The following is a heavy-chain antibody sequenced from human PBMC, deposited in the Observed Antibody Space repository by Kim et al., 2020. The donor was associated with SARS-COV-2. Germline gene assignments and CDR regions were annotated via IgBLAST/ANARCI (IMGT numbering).Heavy chain of an antibody. D-gene: IGHD2-8*01. CDR2: ITADPGST. J-gene: IGHJ6*02. CDR3: ATAVSQTYYYGMDV. Sequence: GGSLRLSCAASGFTFSNYAMNWVRQAPGTGLEWVSAITADPGSTYYVDSVKGRFTISRDNSKNTLSLQMSSLRAEDTAVYYCATAVSQTYYYGMDVWGQGTTVTVSS. V-gene: IGHV3-23*01. CDR1: GFTFSNYA.